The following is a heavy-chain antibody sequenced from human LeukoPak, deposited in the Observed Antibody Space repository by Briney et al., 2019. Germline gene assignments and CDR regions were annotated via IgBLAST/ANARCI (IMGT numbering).Heavy chain of an antibody. CDR3: ARDRMDTGTYFDY. J-gene: IGHJ4*02. V-gene: IGHV1-18*01. CDR2: ISTYNGNT. D-gene: IGHD5-18*01. Sequence: ASVKVSCMSSVYTFTTYGITWVRQAPGQGLEWMGWISTYNGNTNYAQKLQGRVTMTTDTSTSTAYMELRSLRSDDTAMYYCARDRMDTGTYFDYWGQGTLVTVSS. CDR1: VYTFTTYG.